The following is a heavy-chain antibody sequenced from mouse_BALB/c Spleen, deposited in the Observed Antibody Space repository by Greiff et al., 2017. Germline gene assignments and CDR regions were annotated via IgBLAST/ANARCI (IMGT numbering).Heavy chain of an antibody. CDR1: GYTFTDYA. CDR3: ARFHYYGYDWYFDV. D-gene: IGHD1-2*01. Sequence: VNLVESGAELVRPGVSVKISCKGSGYTFTDYAMHWVKQSHAKSLEWIGVISTYYGDASYNQKFKGKATMTVDKSSSTAYMELARLTSEDSAIYYCARFHYYGYDWYFDVWGAGTTVTVSS. CDR2: ISTYYGDA. V-gene: IGHV1S137*01. J-gene: IGHJ1*01.